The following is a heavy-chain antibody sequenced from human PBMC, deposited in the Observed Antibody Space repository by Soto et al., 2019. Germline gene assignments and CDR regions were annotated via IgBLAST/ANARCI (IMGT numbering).Heavy chain of an antibody. CDR1: GGSFRSYA. CDR2: IIPIFGTP. J-gene: IGHJ5*01. V-gene: IGHV1-69*05. D-gene: IGHD5-18*01. CDR3: AYSANHMYFFDS. Sequence: QVQLVQSGAEVKKPGSSVKVSCKASGGSFRSYAVNWVRQAPGQGLECLGGIIPIFGTPNYAQKFYGRVSITPDESTSTVYMDLISLTSEDTAVYYCAYSANHMYFFDSWGQGTLVTVSS.